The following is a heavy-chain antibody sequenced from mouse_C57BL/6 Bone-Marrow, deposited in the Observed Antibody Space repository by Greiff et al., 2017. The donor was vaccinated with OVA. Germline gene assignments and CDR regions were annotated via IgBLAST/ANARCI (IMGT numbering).Heavy chain of an antibody. D-gene: IGHD1-1*01. Sequence: EVNVVESGGGLVKPGGSLKLSCAASGFTFSSYAMSWVRQTPEKRLEWVATISDGGSYTYYPDNVKGRFTISRDNAKNNLYLQMSHLKSEDTAMYYCAREATVVAKEFAYWGQGTLVTVSA. J-gene: IGHJ3*01. CDR3: AREATVVAKEFAY. V-gene: IGHV5-4*01. CDR2: ISDGGSYT. CDR1: GFTFSSYA.